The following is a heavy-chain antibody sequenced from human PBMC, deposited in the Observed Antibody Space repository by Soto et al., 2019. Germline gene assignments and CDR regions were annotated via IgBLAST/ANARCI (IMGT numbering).Heavy chain of an antibody. D-gene: IGHD3-10*01. CDR2: LSDDANNR. Sequence: QVQLVESGGGVVQPGRSLRLSCAASGFNFSSSAMYWVHQAPGKGLEWMAVLSDDANNRYYADSVRGRFTISRDNSKNTLYLQMNSLSADDTAVYYCARASMVRGIIGWFDPWGQGTLVTVSS. CDR3: ARASMVRGIIGWFDP. J-gene: IGHJ5*02. CDR1: GFNFSSSA. V-gene: IGHV3-30*14.